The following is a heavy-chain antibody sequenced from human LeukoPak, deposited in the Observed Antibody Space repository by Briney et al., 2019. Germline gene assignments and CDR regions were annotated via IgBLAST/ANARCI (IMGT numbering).Heavy chain of an antibody. D-gene: IGHD4-17*01. V-gene: IGHV1-2*02. J-gene: IGHJ4*02. Sequence: ASVKVSCKASGYTFTNYYMHWVRQAPGHGLEWVGWINPNRGDTNYAQKFRGRVTMTRDTSISTAFMELTRLTSDDTAVYYCTRDLLGFATTPLSDWGQGTLVTVSS. CDR3: TRDLLGFATTPLSD. CDR1: GYTFTNYY. CDR2: INPNRGDT.